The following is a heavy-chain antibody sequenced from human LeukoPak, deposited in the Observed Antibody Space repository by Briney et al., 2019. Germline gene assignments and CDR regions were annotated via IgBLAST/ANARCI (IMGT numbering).Heavy chain of an antibody. CDR3: ASSSYDILTGYYQGGDAFDI. J-gene: IGHJ3*02. Sequence: GGSLRLSCAASGFTFSDYYMSWIRQAPGKGLEWVSYISSSYTNYADSVKGRFTISRDNAKNSLYLQMNSLRTEDTAVYYCASSSYDILTGYYQGGDAFDIWGQGTMVTVSS. D-gene: IGHD3-9*01. V-gene: IGHV3-11*06. CDR2: ISSSYT. CDR1: GFTFSDYY.